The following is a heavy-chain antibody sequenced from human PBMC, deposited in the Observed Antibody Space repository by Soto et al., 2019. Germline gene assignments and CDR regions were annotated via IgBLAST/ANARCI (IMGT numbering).Heavy chain of an antibody. Sequence: QVQLQESGPGLVKPSQTLSLTCTISGGSISSGDYYWSWIRQPPGKGLEWIGYIYYSGSTYYNPSLKSRVTISVDTSKNQFSLKLSSVTAADTAVYYCARAPKGAFYDFDYWGQGTLVTVSS. J-gene: IGHJ4*02. V-gene: IGHV4-30-4*01. CDR3: ARAPKGAFYDFDY. CDR1: GGSISSGDYY. D-gene: IGHD3-3*01. CDR2: IYYSGST.